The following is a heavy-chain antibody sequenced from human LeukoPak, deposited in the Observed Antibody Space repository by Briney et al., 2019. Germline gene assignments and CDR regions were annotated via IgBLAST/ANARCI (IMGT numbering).Heavy chain of an antibody. J-gene: IGHJ4*02. CDR2: INPNSGGT. D-gene: IGHD5-12*01. CDR3: ARDQGSGYDFDY. Sequence: ASVKVSCKASGYTLTGYYMHWVRQAPGQGLEWMGWINPNSGGTNYAQKFQGRVTMTRDTSISTAYMELSRLRSDDTAVYYCARDQGSGYDFDYWGQGTLVTVSS. CDR1: GYTLTGYY. V-gene: IGHV1-2*02.